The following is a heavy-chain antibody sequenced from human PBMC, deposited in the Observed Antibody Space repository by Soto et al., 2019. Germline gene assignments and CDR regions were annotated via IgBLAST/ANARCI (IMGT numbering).Heavy chain of an antibody. CDR3: AKTGPYDILSYWYFDL. CDR1: GDSISSSSYY. Sequence: QLQLQESGPGLVKPSETLSLTCIVSGDSISSSSYYWVWLRQPPGKGLEWIGSIYYSGTTYYNPSVESRVTISIDTSKNQFSLKLSSLTAADTAVYYCAKTGPYDILSYWYFDLWGRGTLVTVSS. J-gene: IGHJ2*01. D-gene: IGHD3-9*01. V-gene: IGHV4-39*01. CDR2: IYYSGTT.